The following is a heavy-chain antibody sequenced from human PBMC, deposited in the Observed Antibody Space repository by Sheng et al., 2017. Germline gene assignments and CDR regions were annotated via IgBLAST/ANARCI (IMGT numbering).Heavy chain of an antibody. Sequence: QVQLVESGGGVVQPGRSLRLSCAASGFTFSSYAMHWVRQAPGKGLEWGAIISYDGSNKYYADSVKGRFTISRDNSKNTLYLQMNSLRAEDTAVYYCAREQEDTAMVYGMDVWGQGPRHRLL. CDR2: ISYDGSNK. D-gene: IGHD5-18*01. V-gene: IGHV3-30*04. CDR1: GFTFSSYA. CDR3: AREQEDTAMVYGMDV. J-gene: IGHJ6*02.